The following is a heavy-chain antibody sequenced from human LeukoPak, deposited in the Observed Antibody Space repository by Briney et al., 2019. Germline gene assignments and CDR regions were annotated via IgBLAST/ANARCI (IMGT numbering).Heavy chain of an antibody. CDR3: ARAWGVATKATNFDY. J-gene: IGHJ4*02. Sequence: GGSLRLSCAASGFTFSSYWMSWVRQAPGKGLEWVANIKQDGSEKYYVDSVKGRFTISRDNAKNSLYLQMNSLRAEDTAVAYCARAWGVATKATNFDYWGQGTLVTVSS. CDR1: GFTFSSYW. V-gene: IGHV3-7*01. CDR2: IKQDGSEK. D-gene: IGHD5-12*01.